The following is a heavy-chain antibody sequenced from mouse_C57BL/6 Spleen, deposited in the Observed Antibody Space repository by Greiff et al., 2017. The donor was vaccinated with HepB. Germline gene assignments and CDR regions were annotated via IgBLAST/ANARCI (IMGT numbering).Heavy chain of an antibody. V-gene: IGHV1-4*01. J-gene: IGHJ2*01. Sequence: VQLVESGAELARPGASVKMSCKASGYTFTSYTMHWVKQRPGQGLEWIGYINPSSGYTKYNQKFKDKATLTADKSSSTAYMQLSSLTSEDSAVYYCARSRGYFDYWGQGTTLTVSS. CDR2: INPSSGYT. CDR3: ARSRGYFDY. CDR1: GYTFTSYT.